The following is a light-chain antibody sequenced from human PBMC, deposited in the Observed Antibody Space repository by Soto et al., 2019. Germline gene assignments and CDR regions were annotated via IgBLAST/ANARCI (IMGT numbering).Light chain of an antibody. CDR1: SSDVADYNF. V-gene: IGLV2-14*03. CDR2: DVD. Sequence: QSALTQPASVSGSPGQSVTISCTGASSDVADYNFVSWYQQHPGKAPKLMIYDVDNRPSGVSNRFSGSKSVNTASLTISGLQAEDEADYYCSSYTSSNTVLFGGGTKLTVL. CDR3: SSYTSSNTVL. J-gene: IGLJ2*01.